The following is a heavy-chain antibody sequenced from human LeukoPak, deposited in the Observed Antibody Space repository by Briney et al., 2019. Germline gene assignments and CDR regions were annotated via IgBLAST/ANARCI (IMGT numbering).Heavy chain of an antibody. D-gene: IGHD1-14*01. CDR2: LHYTGST. CDR1: GGSISSYY. CDR3: ARGVSGILDAFDI. V-gene: IGHV4-59*08. J-gene: IGHJ3*02. Sequence: SETLSLTCTVSGGSISSYYWSWIRQSPGKGLEWIGYLHYTGSTNYNPPLKSRVIISVDTSKNQFSLKLNSVTAADTAVYYCARGVSGILDAFDIWGQGTMVTVSS.